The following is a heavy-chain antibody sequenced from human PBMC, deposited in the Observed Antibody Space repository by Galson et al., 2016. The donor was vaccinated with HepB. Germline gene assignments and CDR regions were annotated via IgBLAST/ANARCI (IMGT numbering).Heavy chain of an antibody. J-gene: IGHJ4*02. V-gene: IGHV2-5*02. D-gene: IGHD3-3*01. CDR2: ISWDDAR. CDR3: THRSSYYQLWSIFDY. Sequence: PALVKPTQTLTLPCPFPGFSLSSNGEAVAWIRHPPGKALEWLAFISWDDARHFNSSLKSRLTITKDTSKNQVVLTMTNMDPVDTGPYYCTHRSSYYQLWSIFDYWGQGALVSVSS. CDR1: GFSLSSNGEA.